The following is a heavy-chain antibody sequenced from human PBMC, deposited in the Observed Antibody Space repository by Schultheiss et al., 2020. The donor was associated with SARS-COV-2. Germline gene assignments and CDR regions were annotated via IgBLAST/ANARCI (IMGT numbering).Heavy chain of an antibody. CDR3: ARVGSYGSGYYYYGMDV. CDR2: IYYSGST. J-gene: IGHJ6*02. D-gene: IGHD3-10*01. CDR1: GGSISSGGYY. Sequence: SETLSLTCTVSGGSISSGGYYWSWIRQHPGKGLEWIGYIYYSGSTYYNPSLKSRVTISVDTSKNQFSLKLSSVTAADTAVYYCARVGSYGSGYYYYGMDVWGQGTTVTVSS. V-gene: IGHV4-31*03.